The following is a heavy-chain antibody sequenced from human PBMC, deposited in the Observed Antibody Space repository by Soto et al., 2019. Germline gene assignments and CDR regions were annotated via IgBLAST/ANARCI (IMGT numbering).Heavy chain of an antibody. V-gene: IGHV4-31*03. CDR3: ARWGGSGSYWASPRGNDY. CDR2: IFYSGST. J-gene: IGHJ4*02. Sequence: QVQLQESGPGLVKPSQTLSLTCTVSGGSISSGDYYWTWIRQHPGKGLEWIGCIFYSGSTYYNPSLKSRVTISVDTSKNQFSLKLSSVTAADTAVYYCARWGGSGSYWASPRGNDYRGQGTLVTVSS. CDR1: GGSISSGDYY. D-gene: IGHD3-10*01.